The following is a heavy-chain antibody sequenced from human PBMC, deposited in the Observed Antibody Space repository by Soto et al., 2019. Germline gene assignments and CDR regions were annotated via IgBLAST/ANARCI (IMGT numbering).Heavy chain of an antibody. Sequence: QVQLQESGPGLVKPSQTLSLTCTVSGGSISSGDYYWNWIRQHPGRGLEWIGYIYYSGRTYYNPSLKSRVIISLDTSKNQFSLQLPSVTAADTAVYYCAGGSDAYKSGYWGQGTLVTVSS. CDR2: IYYSGRT. D-gene: IGHD1-1*01. CDR3: AGGSDAYKSGY. V-gene: IGHV4-31*03. J-gene: IGHJ4*02. CDR1: GGSISSGDYY.